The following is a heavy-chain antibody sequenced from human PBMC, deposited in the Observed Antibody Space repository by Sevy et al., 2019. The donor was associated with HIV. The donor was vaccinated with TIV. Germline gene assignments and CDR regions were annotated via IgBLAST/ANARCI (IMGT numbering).Heavy chain of an antibody. J-gene: IGHJ4*02. CDR3: ATDLYIHGTY. CDR1: GFTFRSYW. V-gene: IGHV3-7*01. Sequence: GGSLRLSCAASGFTFRSYWMTWVRQAPGKGLEWVANIDQDGSSEAYVYSVKGRFTISRDNVENSLFLQMNSLRVEDTAVYFCATDLYIHGTYWGQGILVTVSS. CDR2: IDQDGSSE. D-gene: IGHD5-18*01.